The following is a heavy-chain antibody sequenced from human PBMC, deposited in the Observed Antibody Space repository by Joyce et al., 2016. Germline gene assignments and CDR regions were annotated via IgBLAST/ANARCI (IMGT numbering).Heavy chain of an antibody. CDR3: ATWAPTNYDFWSGYSYYFDN. CDR2: IRASGGST. J-gene: IGHJ4*02. CDR1: GFTFSSYA. D-gene: IGHD3-3*01. Sequence: EVQLLESGGGLVQPGGSLRLSCAASGFTFSSYAMSWVRQGPGKGLDGVSTIRASGGSTDYADSVKGRFTISRDNSEDSLYLHMNSLRAEDTAVYYCATWAPTNYDFWSGYSYYFDNWGQGTLVTVSS. V-gene: IGHV3-23*01.